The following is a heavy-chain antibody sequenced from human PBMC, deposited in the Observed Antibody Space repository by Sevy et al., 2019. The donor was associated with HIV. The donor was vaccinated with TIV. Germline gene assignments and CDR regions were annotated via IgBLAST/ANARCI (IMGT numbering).Heavy chain of an antibody. CDR1: GFTFSSYE. CDR3: ARAIGHCSSTSCYRESFGY. J-gene: IGHJ4*02. Sequence: GGSLRLSCVASGFTFSSYEMNWVRQAPGKGLEWVSYISSSGSTIYYADSVKGRFTISRDNAKNSLYLQMNSLRAEDTAVYYCARAIGHCSSTSCYRESFGYWGQGTLVTVSS. CDR2: ISSSGSTI. D-gene: IGHD2-2*02. V-gene: IGHV3-48*03.